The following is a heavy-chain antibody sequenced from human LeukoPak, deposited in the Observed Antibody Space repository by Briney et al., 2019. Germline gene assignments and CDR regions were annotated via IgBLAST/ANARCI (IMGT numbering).Heavy chain of an antibody. CDR3: VRAEEAGMLGGIYFDY. CDR2: ISSSGSTI. J-gene: IGHJ4*02. D-gene: IGHD2-2*01. Sequence: PGGSLRLSCAASGFTFSSYEMNWVRQAPGKGLEWVSYISSSGSTIYYADSVKGRFTISRDNAKNSLYLQMNSLRAEDTAVYYCVRAEEAGMLGGIYFDYWGQGTLVTVSS. V-gene: IGHV3-48*03. CDR1: GFTFSSYE.